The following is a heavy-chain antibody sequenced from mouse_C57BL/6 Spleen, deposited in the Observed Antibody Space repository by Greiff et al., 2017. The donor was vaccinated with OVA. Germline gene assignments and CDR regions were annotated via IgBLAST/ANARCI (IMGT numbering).Heavy chain of an antibody. J-gene: IGHJ4*01. Sequence: VQLQESGPGLVAPSQSLSITCTVSGFSLTSYGVSWVRQPPGKGLEWLGEIWGDGSTNYHSALISRLSISKDNSKSQVFLKLNSLHTDDTATYYCAKRGGYGNPYYAMDYWGQGTSVTVSS. CDR1: GFSLTSYG. V-gene: IGHV2-3*01. D-gene: IGHD2-1*01. CDR2: IWGDGST. CDR3: AKRGGYGNPYYAMDY.